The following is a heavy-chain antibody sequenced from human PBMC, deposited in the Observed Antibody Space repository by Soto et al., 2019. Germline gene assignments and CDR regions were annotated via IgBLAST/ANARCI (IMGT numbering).Heavy chain of an antibody. V-gene: IGHV4-59*08. Sequence: SETLSLTCTVSGGSISSYYWSWIRQPPGKGLEWIGYIYYSGSTDYDPSLKSRVTISVDTSKNQFSLKLSSVTAADTAVYYCARRSGSWFDYWGQGTLVTVSS. CDR3: ARRSGSWFDY. CDR2: IYYSGST. CDR1: GGSISSYY. D-gene: IGHD2-15*01. J-gene: IGHJ4*02.